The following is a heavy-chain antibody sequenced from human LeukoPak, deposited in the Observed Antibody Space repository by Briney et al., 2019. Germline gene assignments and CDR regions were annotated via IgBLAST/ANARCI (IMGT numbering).Heavy chain of an antibody. V-gene: IGHV3-30*18. CDR2: ISYDGSNK. D-gene: IGHD3-10*01. CDR1: GFTFSSYG. CDR3: AKGVGDPVLWFGELRSY. J-gene: IGHJ4*02. Sequence: PGGSLRLSCAASGFTFSSYGMHWVRQAPGKGLEWVAVISYDGSNKYYVDSVKGRFTISRDNSKNTLYLQMNSLRAEDTAVYYCAKGVGDPVLWFGELRSYWGQGTLVTVSS.